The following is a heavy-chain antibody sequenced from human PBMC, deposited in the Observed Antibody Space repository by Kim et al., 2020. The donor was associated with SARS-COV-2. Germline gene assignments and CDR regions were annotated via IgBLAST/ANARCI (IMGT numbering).Heavy chain of an antibody. V-gene: IGHV4-61*01. Sequence: SETLSLTCTVSGGSVSSGSYYWSWIRQPPGKGLEWIGYIYYSGSTNYNPSLKSRVTISVDTSKNQFSLKLSSVTAADTAVYYCARSSPDYYDSSGYLGAGYWGQGTLVTVSS. CDR1: GGSVSSGSYY. D-gene: IGHD3-22*01. CDR2: IYYSGST. CDR3: ARSSPDYYDSSGYLGAGY. J-gene: IGHJ4*02.